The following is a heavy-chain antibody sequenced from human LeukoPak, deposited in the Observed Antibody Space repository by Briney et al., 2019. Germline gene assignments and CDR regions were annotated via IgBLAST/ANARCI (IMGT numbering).Heavy chain of an antibody. J-gene: IGHJ4*02. V-gene: IGHV3-21*01. D-gene: IGHD3-3*01. CDR1: GFTFSSYS. CDR3: ARVKYDFWSGYKAPFDY. CDR2: ISSSSSYI. Sequence: GGSLRLSCAASGFTFSSYSMNWVRQAPGKGLEWVSSISSSSSYIYYADSVKGRFTISRDNAKNSLYLQMNSLRAEDTAVYYCARVKYDFWSGYKAPFDYWGQGTLVTVSS.